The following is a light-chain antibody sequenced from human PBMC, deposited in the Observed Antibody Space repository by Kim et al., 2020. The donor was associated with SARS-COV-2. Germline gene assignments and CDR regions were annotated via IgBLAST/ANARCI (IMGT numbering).Light chain of an antibody. V-gene: IGLV3-19*01. CDR1: SLRRSY. CDR2: GNN. CDR3: NSRDSSGKHVV. Sequence: SSELTQDPTVSVALGQTVRVTCQGDSLRRSYASWYQQKPGQAPILVIYGNNKRPSGIPDRFSGSSSGNTASLTITGAQAEDEADYYCNSRDSSGKHVVFG. J-gene: IGLJ2*01.